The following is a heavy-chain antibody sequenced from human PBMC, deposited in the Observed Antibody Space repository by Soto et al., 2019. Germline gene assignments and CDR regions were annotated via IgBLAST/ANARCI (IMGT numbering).Heavy chain of an antibody. CDR2: IWYDGSYK. V-gene: IGHV3-33*01. CDR3: ARDFHPGSSSSQPGMDV. Sequence: QVQLVESGGGVVQPGRSLRLSCAASGFTFSSYGMHWVRQAPGKGLEWVAVIWYDGSYKYYADSVKGRFTISRDNSKNTLYLQMNNLRAEDTAVFYCARDFHPGSSSSQPGMDVWGQGTTVTVSS. D-gene: IGHD6-6*01. J-gene: IGHJ6*02. CDR1: GFTFSSYG.